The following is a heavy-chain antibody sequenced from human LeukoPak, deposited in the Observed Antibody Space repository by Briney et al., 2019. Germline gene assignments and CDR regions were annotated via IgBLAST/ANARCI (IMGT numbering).Heavy chain of an antibody. J-gene: IGHJ4*02. CDR2: INPNSGGT. CDR3: ARTSEGEYSSSDY. CDR1: GYTFTGYY. V-gene: IGHV1-2*02. Sequence: ASVKVSCKASGYTFTGYYMYWVRQAPGQGLEWMGWINPNSGGTNYAQKFQGRVTMTRDTSISTAYMELSRLRSDDTAVYYCARTSEGEYSSSDYWGQGTLVTVSS. D-gene: IGHD6-6*01.